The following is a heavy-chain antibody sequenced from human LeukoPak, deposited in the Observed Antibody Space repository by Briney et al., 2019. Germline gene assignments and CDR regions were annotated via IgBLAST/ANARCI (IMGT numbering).Heavy chain of an antibody. CDR3: ARQVGVDDAFDI. V-gene: IGHV3-21*01. CDR1: GFTFSSYS. D-gene: IGHD1-26*01. J-gene: IGHJ3*02. CDR2: ISSSSSYI. Sequence: PGGSLRLSCAASGFTFSSYSMNWVRQAPGKGLEWVSSISSSSSYIYYADSVKGRFTISRDNAKNSLYLQMNSLRAEDTAVYYCARQVGVDDAFDIWGQGTKVTVSS.